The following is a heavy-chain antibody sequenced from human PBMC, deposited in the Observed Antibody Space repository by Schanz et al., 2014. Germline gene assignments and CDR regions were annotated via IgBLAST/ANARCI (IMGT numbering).Heavy chain of an antibody. Sequence: EVQLVESGGGLVKPGGSLRLSCTASGFTFSSHWMHWVRQDPGKGLVWVARINSVGSNTDYADSVTGRFTISRDNAKNTLYLQMNSLRAEDTAVYHCVSSGSYSSYAFWGQGTLVTVSS. CDR2: INSVGSNT. V-gene: IGHV3-74*02. J-gene: IGHJ4*02. CDR3: VSSGSYSSYAF. CDR1: GFTFSSHW. D-gene: IGHD3-10*01.